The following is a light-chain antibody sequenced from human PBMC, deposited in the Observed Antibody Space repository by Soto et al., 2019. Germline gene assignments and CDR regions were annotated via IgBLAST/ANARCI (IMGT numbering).Light chain of an antibody. CDR3: QVWEATGDQVV. J-gene: IGLJ2*01. Sequence: SSELTQPPSVSVAPGETARISCGGNNVGSRSVHWYQQKPGQAPFLVIYYDSDRPSGIPERFSGSNSGNTATLIISRVEAGDEADYYCQVWEATGDQVVFGGGTKRTVL. V-gene: IGLV3-21*01. CDR1: NVGSRS. CDR2: YDS.